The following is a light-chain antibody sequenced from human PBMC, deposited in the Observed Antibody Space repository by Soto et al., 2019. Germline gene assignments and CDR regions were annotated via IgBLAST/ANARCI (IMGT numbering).Light chain of an antibody. CDR3: QQGYSTPPVT. V-gene: IGKV1-39*01. J-gene: IGKJ2*01. CDR2: DAS. CDR1: QSISTY. Sequence: DIQMTQSPSSLSASVGDRVTITCRASQSISTYLNWYQQKPGKAPNLLIYDASSLQSGVPSRFSGSGSGTDFTLTISSLQPEDFATYYCQQGYSTPPVTFGQGTKLEIK.